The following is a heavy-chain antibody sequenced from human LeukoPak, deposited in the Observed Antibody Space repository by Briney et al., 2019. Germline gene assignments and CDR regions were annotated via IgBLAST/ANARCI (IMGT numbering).Heavy chain of an antibody. CDR1: GYTFTNSW. D-gene: IGHD3-3*01. CDR3: ARSGSAYSFDY. J-gene: IGHJ4*02. CDR2: IYPRDSDT. V-gene: IGHV5-51*01. Sequence: GESLKISCRCSGYTFTNSWIAWLRQMPGKGLEWMGIIYPRDSDTRYSPSFQGQVTISADKSVSTAYLQWSSLKASDTAMYYCARSGSAYSFDYWGQGTLVTVSS.